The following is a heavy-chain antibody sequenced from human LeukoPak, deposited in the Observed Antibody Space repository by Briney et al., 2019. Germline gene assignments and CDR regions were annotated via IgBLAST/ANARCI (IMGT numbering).Heavy chain of an antibody. CDR3: ASYTDAFDI. V-gene: IGHV4-38-2*02. Sequence: SETLSLTCTVSGYSISSGYYWGWIRQPPGKGLEWIGSIYHSGSTYYNPSLKSRVTISVDTSKNQFSLKLTSVTAADTAVYYCASYTDAFDIWGQGTMVTVSS. D-gene: IGHD3-16*01. CDR1: GYSISSGYY. J-gene: IGHJ3*02. CDR2: IYHSGST.